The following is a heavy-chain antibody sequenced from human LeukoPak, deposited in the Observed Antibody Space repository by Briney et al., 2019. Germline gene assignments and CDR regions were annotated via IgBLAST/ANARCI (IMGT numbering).Heavy chain of an antibody. CDR2: IISSGSYM. V-gene: IGHV3-21*06. Sequence: GGSLRLSCAASGFTFSNYSMNWVRQAPGKGLEWVSSIISSGSYMYYADSVKGRFTISRDNAKNSLYLQMNSLRAEDTAVYYCARHYYDSSGYYSCDYWGQGTLVIVSS. CDR1: GFTFSNYS. CDR3: ARHYYDSSGYYSCDY. D-gene: IGHD3-22*01. J-gene: IGHJ4*02.